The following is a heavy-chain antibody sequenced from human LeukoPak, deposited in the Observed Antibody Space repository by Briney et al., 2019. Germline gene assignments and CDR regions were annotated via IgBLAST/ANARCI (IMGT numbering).Heavy chain of an antibody. CDR3: ARDRGDSSNEWIDAFDI. J-gene: IGHJ3*02. CDR2: ISSSGSTI. V-gene: IGHV3-11*04. CDR1: GFTFSDYY. D-gene: IGHD6-13*01. Sequence: HPGGSLRLSCAASGFTFSDYYMSWIRQAPGKGLEWVSYISSSGSTIYYADSVKGRFTISRDNAKNSLYLQMNSLRAEDTAVYYCARDRGDSSNEWIDAFDIWGQGTMVTVSS.